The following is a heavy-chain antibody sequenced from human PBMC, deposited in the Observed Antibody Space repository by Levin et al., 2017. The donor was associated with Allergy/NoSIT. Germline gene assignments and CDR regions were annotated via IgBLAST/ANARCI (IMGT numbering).Heavy chain of an antibody. CDR1: GFTFSSYG. J-gene: IGHJ4*02. CDR3: AKEGVVSSGWLGSDY. V-gene: IGHV3-30*18. CDR2: ISYDGSNK. D-gene: IGHD6-19*01. Sequence: GESLKISCAASGFTFSSYGMHWVRQAPGKGLEWVAVISYDGSNKYYADSVKGRFTISRDNSKNTLYLQMNSLRAEDTAVYYCAKEGVVSSGWLGSDYWGQGTLVTVSS.